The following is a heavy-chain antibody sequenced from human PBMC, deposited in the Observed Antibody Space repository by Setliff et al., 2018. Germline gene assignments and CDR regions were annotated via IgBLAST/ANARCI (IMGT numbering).Heavy chain of an antibody. CDR1: GDFISSGGYT. CDR3: ARASHSYGSPNWFDP. D-gene: IGHD3-22*01. CDR2: IFYNGNT. V-gene: IGHV4-31*03. J-gene: IGHJ5*02. Sequence: SETLSLTCNVSGDFISSGGYTWNWIRQHPEMGLEWIGYIFYNGNTFYNPSLQSRVTISVDTSMNQFSLKLTSLNAADSAVYYCARASHSYGSPNWFDPWGPGTLVTVSS.